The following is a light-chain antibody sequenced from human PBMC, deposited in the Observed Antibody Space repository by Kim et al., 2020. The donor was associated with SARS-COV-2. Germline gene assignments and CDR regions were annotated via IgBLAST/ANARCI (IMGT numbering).Light chain of an antibody. CDR2: YDS. CDR3: QVWDSSSDHVV. Sequence: APGKTARITCGGINIGSKSVLLYQQKPGQAPVLVIYYDSDRPSGIPERFSGSNSGNTATLTISRVEAGDEADYYCQVWDSSSDHVVFGGGTQLTVL. CDR1: NIGSKS. V-gene: IGLV3-21*04. J-gene: IGLJ2*01.